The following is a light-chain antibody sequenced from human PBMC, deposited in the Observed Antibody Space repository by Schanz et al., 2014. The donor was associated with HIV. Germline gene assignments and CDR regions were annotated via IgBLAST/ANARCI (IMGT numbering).Light chain of an antibody. Sequence: QSVLTQPPSLSGAPGQRVSLSCNGSSSNIGAGYDVHWYQQFPGTAPKLLIFDDDSRPSGVPDRFSGSKSGTSASLAITGLQADDEADYYCSSYGGGDTLLFGGGTKLTVL. J-gene: IGLJ3*02. V-gene: IGLV1-40*01. CDR1: SSNIGAGYD. CDR3: SSYGGGDTLL. CDR2: DDD.